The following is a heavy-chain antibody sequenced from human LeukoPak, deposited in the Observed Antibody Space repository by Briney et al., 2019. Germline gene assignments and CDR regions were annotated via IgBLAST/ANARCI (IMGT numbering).Heavy chain of an antibody. CDR1: EFTVSSNY. CDR2: IYRSGRT. Sequence: PGGSLRLSCAASEFTVSSNYMNWVRQAPGQGLEWVSVIYRSGRTYYADSVKGRFTISRDDSKNTQYLQMSSLRAEDTAVYYCARDNVVTAYKDWGQGTLVTVSS. V-gene: IGHV3-66*01. CDR3: ARDNVVTAYKD. D-gene: IGHD2-21*02. J-gene: IGHJ4*02.